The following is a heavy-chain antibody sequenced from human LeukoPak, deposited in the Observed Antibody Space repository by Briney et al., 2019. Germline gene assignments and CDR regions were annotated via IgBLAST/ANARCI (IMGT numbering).Heavy chain of an antibody. CDR2: INHSGST. V-gene: IGHV4-34*01. Sequence: SETLSLTCAVYGGSFSGYYWSWIRQPPGKGLEWIGEINHSGSTNYNPSPKGRVTISVDTSKNQFSLKLSSVTAADTAVYHCARGRPESTLDYWGQGTLVTVSS. CDR1: GGSFSGYY. CDR3: ARGRPESTLDY. J-gene: IGHJ4*02.